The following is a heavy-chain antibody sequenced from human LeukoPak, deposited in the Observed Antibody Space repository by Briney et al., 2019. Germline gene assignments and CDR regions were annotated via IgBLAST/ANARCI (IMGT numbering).Heavy chain of an antibody. CDR2: IGAGYVT. CDR1: GFSVITHD. J-gene: IGHJ2*01. V-gene: IGHV3-13*01. CDR3: AREVHESYSTGWPLDL. D-gene: IGHD2-8*02. Sequence: GGSLRFSFVASGFSVITHDLHWVGQVTGKGLEGVLAIGAGYVTYYPVSVKGRFTISRENTKNSLYLQMNSLTAADTAVYYCAREVHESYSTGWPLDLWGRGTLVTVSS.